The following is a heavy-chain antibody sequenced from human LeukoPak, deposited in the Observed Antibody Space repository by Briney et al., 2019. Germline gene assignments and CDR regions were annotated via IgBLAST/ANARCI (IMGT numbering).Heavy chain of an antibody. CDR2: ISAYNGNT. J-gene: IGHJ4*02. V-gene: IGHV1-18*01. Sequence: ASVKVSCKASGYTFTSYGINWVRQAPGQGLEWMGWISAYNGNTMHAQKLQGRVTMTTDTSTSTAYMELRSLRSDDTAVYYCARAGITSGWVQNMDYWGQGTLVTVSS. CDR1: GYTFTSYG. D-gene: IGHD6-19*01. CDR3: ARAGITSGWVQNMDY.